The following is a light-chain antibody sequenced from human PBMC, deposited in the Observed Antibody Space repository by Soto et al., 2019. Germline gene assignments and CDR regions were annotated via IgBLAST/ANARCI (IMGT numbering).Light chain of an antibody. CDR2: DAA. Sequence: EIVLTQSPATLSLSPGERATLSCRASQSVSSYLAWYQQKPGQAPRLLIYDAANRATGIPARFSGSGSGTDFTLTISSLEPGDLPCYYCQQRSYGLPHTFGQGTKLEIK. V-gene: IGKV3-11*01. J-gene: IGKJ2*01. CDR3: QQRSYGLPHT. CDR1: QSVSSY.